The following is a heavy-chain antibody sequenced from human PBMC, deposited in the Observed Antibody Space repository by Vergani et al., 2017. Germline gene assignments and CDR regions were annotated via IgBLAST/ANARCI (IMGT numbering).Heavy chain of an antibody. CDR1: GFTFSSYG. D-gene: IGHD3-10*01. J-gene: IGHJ4*02. CDR2: ISSSRSTI. CDR3: AKQYFVSGNYLFDY. Sequence: EVQLVESGGGLVQPGGSLRLSCAASGFTFSSYGMNWVRQAPGKGLEWVSYISSSRSTIYYVDSVKGRFTISRDNAKNSLYLQMNSLRAEDTAIYYCAKQYFVSGNYLFDYWGQGTLVTVSS. V-gene: IGHV3-48*01.